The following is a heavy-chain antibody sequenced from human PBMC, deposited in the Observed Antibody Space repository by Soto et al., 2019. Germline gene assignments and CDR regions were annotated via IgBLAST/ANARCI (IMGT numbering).Heavy chain of an antibody. J-gene: IGHJ2*01. V-gene: IGHV3-23*01. D-gene: IGHD6-13*01. CDR1: GLPFSSCS. CDR3: AKDLRGPQAGTWYFDL. CDR2: IVASGITT. Sequence: EVQLLESGGGLVQPGGSLRLACATSGLPFSSCSMGWVRQAPGNGLEWVSSIVASGITTYYADSVKGRFTISRDNSKNPLYLQMSSLRAEDTAVYYCAKDLRGPQAGTWYFDLWGRGTLVSVSS.